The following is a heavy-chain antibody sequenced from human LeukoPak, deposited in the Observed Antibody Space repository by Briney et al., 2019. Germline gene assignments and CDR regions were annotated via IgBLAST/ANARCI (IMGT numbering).Heavy chain of an antibody. V-gene: IGHV4-59*01. J-gene: IGHJ5*02. D-gene: IGHD2-15*01. CDR3: ARGMCSGGSCYPNWFDP. CDR2: IYYSGST. CDR1: GGSISSYY. Sequence: SETLSLTCTVSGGSISSYYWSWIQQPPGKGLEWIGYIYYSGSTNYNPSLKSRVTISVDTSKNQFSLKLSSVTAADTAVYYCARGMCSGGSCYPNWFDPWGQGTLVTVSS.